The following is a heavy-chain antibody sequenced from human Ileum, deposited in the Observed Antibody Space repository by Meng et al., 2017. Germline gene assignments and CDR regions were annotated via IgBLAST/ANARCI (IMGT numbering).Heavy chain of an antibody. CDR1: GDSISSVGYY. V-gene: IGHV4-31*01. CDR2: IYSSGGT. Sequence: GRLQESGPGLVKPLQTLSLTCTVSGDSISSVGYYWTWIRQHPGKGLEWIGYIYSSGGTYYTPSLKSLVTISLDTSKNQFSLRLSSVTAADTAVYYCARIGFCSGRSCYGFFDYWGQGTLVTVSS. CDR3: ARIGFCSGRSCYGFFDY. D-gene: IGHD2-15*01. J-gene: IGHJ4*02.